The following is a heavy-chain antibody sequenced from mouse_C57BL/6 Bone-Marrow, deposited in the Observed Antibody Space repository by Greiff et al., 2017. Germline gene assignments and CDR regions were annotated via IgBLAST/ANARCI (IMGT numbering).Heavy chain of an antibody. CDR3: AWTVLLYYYAMDY. V-gene: IGHV1-81*01. J-gene: IGHJ4*01. CDR1: GYTFTSYG. D-gene: IGHD1-1*01. Sequence: QVQLVESGAELARPGASVKLSCKASGYTFTSYGISWVKQRTGQGLEWIGEIYPRSGNTYYNEKFKGKATLTADKSSSTAYMELRSLTSEDSAVYFCAWTVLLYYYAMDYWGQGTSVTVSS. CDR2: IYPRSGNT.